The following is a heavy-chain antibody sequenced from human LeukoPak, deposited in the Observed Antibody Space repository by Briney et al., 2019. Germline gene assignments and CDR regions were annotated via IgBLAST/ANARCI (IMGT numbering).Heavy chain of an antibody. V-gene: IGHV3-23*01. J-gene: IGHJ5*02. CDR2: IFGNGAGT. Sequence: SGGSLRLSCTASGFTFRDYAMSWVRRAPGRGLEWVSLIFGNGAGTYYADSVKGRFTISRDNSKNTLYLQMTSLRGEDTAVYYCARGTRRESPWLWFRELMSKWFDPWGQGTLVTVSS. D-gene: IGHD3-10*01. CDR3: ARGTRRESPWLWFRELMSKWFDP. CDR1: GFTFRDYA.